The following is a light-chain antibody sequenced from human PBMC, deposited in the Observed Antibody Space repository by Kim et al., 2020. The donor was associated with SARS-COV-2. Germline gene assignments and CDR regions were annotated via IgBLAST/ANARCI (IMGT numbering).Light chain of an antibody. J-gene: IGLJ2*01. CDR1: SSDVGDYNY. CDR3: SSYTSSSTLV. CDR2: DVS. V-gene: IGLV2-14*03. Sequence: GQPITIACTGTSSDVGDYNYVAWYQQHPGKAPKLMIYDVSNRPSGVSNRFSGSKSGNTASLTISGLQAEDEADYYCSSYTSSSTLVFGGGTQLTVL.